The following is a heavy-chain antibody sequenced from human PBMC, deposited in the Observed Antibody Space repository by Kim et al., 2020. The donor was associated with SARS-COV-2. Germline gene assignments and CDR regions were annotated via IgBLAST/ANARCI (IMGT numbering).Heavy chain of an antibody. Sequence: NPNYAPKLQGRVTMTTDTSTSTAYMELRSLRSDDTAVYYCFIVGATGLGYWGQGTLVTVSS. CDR3: FIVGATGLGY. D-gene: IGHD1-26*01. J-gene: IGHJ4*02. CDR2: NP. V-gene: IGHV1-18*01.